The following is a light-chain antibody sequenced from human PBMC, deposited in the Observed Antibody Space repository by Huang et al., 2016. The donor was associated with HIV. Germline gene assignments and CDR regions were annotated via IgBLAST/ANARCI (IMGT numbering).Light chain of an antibody. V-gene: IGKV4-1*01. CDR3: QQYYSNPLT. Sequence: DIVMTQSPDSLAVSLGERATINCKSSQSVLYRSNNKNYFAWYQQKPGQPPKLLIYWASTRESGVPERFSDSGSGTDFTLTIRSLQAEDVAVYYCQQYYSNPLTFGGGTKVEIK. CDR1: QSVLYRSNNKNY. J-gene: IGKJ4*01. CDR2: WAS.